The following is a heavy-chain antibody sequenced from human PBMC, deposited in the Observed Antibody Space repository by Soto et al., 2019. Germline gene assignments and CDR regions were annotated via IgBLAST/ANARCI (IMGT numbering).Heavy chain of an antibody. J-gene: IGHJ4*02. CDR2: IIPIFGTA. CDR3: ARDPEYCSGGSCPTDLFDY. V-gene: IGHV1-69*13. D-gene: IGHD2-15*01. Sequence: SVKVSCKASGGTFSSYAISWVRQAPGQGLEWMGGIIPIFGTANYAQKFQGRVTITADESTSTAYMELSSLRSEDTAVYYCARDPEYCSGGSCPTDLFDYWGQGTLVTVSS. CDR1: GGTFSSYA.